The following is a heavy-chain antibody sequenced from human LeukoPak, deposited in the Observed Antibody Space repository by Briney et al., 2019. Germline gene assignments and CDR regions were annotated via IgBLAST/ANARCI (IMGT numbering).Heavy chain of an antibody. D-gene: IGHD2-2*01. J-gene: IGHJ5*02. CDR3: ARGIVGYCSSTSCYGQGFDP. Sequence: GASVTVSCKASGGTFSSYAISWVRQAPGQGLEWMGGIIPIFGTANYAQKFQGRVTITADESTSTAYMELSSLRSEDTAVYYCARGIVGYCSSTSCYGQGFDPWGQGTLVTVSS. CDR1: GGTFSSYA. CDR2: IIPIFGTA. V-gene: IGHV1-69*13.